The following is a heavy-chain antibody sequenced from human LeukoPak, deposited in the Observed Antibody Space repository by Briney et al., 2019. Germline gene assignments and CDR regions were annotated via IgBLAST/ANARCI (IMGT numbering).Heavy chain of an antibody. CDR2: INQDGSEK. CDR1: GFTFSNYW. V-gene: IGHV3-7*01. J-gene: IGHJ3*02. Sequence: GGSLRLSCAASGFTFSNYWMSWVRQAPGKGLEWVANINQDGSEKYYVDSVKGRFTISRDNAKNSLYLQMSSLRAEDTALYYCARYCSSTSCHDAFDIWGQGTMVTVSS. CDR3: ARYCSSTSCHDAFDI. D-gene: IGHD2-2*01.